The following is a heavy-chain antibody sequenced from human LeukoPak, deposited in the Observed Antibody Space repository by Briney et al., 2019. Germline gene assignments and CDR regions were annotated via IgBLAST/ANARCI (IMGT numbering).Heavy chain of an antibody. CDR2: ISAYNGNT. Sequence: GSSAKVSCKASGYTFTSYGISGVRQAPGQGLEWMGWISAYNGNTNYAQKLQGRVTMTTDTSTSTAYMELRSLRSDDTAVYYCAREARHYYDSRGFDPWGQGTLVTVSS. CDR3: AREARHYYDSRGFDP. J-gene: IGHJ5*02. D-gene: IGHD3-22*01. CDR1: GYTFTSYG. V-gene: IGHV1-18*01.